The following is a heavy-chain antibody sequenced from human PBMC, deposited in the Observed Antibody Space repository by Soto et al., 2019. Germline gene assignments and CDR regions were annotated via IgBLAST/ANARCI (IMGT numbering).Heavy chain of an antibody. CDR1: GFTFSSYS. D-gene: IGHD3-22*01. Sequence: EVQLVESGGGLVQPGGSLRLSCAASGFTFSSYSMNWVRQAPGKGLEWVSYISSSSSIIYYADSVKGRFTISRDNAKNSLYLQMNSLRDEDTAVYYCARDDYYDTSGYLALFDYWGQGTLVTVSS. CDR2: ISSSSSII. J-gene: IGHJ4*02. V-gene: IGHV3-48*02. CDR3: ARDDYYDTSGYLALFDY.